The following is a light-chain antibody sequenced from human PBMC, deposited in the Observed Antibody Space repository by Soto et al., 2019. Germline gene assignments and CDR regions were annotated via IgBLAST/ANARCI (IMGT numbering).Light chain of an antibody. V-gene: IGLV2-11*01. Sequence: QSALTQPRSVSGSPGQSVTISCTGTSIDVGGYNYVSWYQQHPGKAPKLMIYDVNKRPSGVPDRFSGSKSGNTASLTLSGLQAEDEADYYCCSYAGSYTHVVFGGGTKLTVL. CDR1: SIDVGGYNY. CDR2: DVN. CDR3: CSYAGSYTHVV. J-gene: IGLJ2*01.